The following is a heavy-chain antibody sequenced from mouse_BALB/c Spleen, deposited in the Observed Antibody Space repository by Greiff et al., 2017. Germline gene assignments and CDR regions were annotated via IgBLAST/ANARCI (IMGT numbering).Heavy chain of an antibody. CDR2: IRSKSNNYAT. CDR3: VREKDYYFDY. J-gene: IGHJ2*01. V-gene: IGHV10S3*01. CDR1: GFTFNTNA. Sequence: EPGGGLVQPKGSLKLSCAASGFTFNTNAMNWVRQAPGKGLEWVARIRSKSNNYATYYADSVKDRFTISRDDSQSMLYLQMNNLKTEDTAMYYCVREKDYYFDYWGQGTTLTVSS.